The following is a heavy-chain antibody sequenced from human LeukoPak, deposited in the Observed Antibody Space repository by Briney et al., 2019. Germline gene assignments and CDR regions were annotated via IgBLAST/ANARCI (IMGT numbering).Heavy chain of an antibody. CDR3: ARVVVVVAAIDY. V-gene: IGHV4-30-4*08. CDR2: IYYSGST. D-gene: IGHD2-15*01. Sequence: SETLSLTCTVSGGSISSGDDYWRWIRQPPGKGLEWIGYIYYSGSTYYNPSLKSRVTISVDTSKNQFSLNLSSVTAADTSVYYCARVVVVVAAIDYWGQGPLVTVSS. CDR1: GGSISSGDDY. J-gene: IGHJ4*02.